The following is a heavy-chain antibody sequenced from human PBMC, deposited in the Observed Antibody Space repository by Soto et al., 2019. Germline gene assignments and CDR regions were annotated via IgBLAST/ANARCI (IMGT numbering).Heavy chain of an antibody. J-gene: IGHJ6*02. CDR1: GDGLSGNKAA. Sequence: SQTLSLTCVISGDGLSGNKAAWDCTRQSPSRGLEWLGRAYFRVKSFHDYADSVQGRLSINPDTSRNQLSLQLNAVTAEDTAVYYCSRTAYSRRWPLPLGMDVWGQGTTVTVSS. V-gene: IGHV6-1*01. D-gene: IGHD6-13*01. CDR3: SRTAYSRRWPLPLGMDV. CDR2: AYFRVKSFH.